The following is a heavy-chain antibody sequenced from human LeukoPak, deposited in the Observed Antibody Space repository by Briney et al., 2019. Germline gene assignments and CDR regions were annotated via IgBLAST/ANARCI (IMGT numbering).Heavy chain of an antibody. CDR1: GYTFTSYG. CDR3: ARGPPGDYGSGRLSYMDV. J-gene: IGHJ6*03. D-gene: IGHD3-10*01. V-gene: IGHV1-2*02. Sequence: ASVKVSCKASGYTFTSYGISWVRQAPGQGLEWMGWIDPNSGATNYAQRFQDRVTMTRDTSITTAYMELNSLRSDDTAVSYCARGPPGDYGSGRLSYMDVWGKGTTVTVS. CDR2: IDPNSGAT.